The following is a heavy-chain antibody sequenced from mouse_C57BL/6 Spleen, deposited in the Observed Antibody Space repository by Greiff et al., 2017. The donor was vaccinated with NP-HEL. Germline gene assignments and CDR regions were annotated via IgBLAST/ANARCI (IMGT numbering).Heavy chain of an antibody. D-gene: IGHD1-1*01. V-gene: IGHV1-55*01. J-gene: IGHJ2*01. CDR2: IYPGSGST. CDR3: ALYYYGSSYVAY. CDR1: GYTFTSYW. Sequence: VQLQQSGAELVKPGASVKMSCKASGYTFTSYWITWVKQRPGQGLEWIGDIYPGSGSTNYNEKFKSKATLTVDTSSSTAYMQLSSLTSEDSAVYYCALYYYGSSYVAYWGQGTTLTVSS.